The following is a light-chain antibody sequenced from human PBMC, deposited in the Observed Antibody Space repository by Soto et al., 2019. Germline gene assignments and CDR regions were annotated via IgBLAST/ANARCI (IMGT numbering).Light chain of an antibody. CDR3: MQGTPGPPYT. CDR1: QSLAYIDGNTY. CDR2: KVS. Sequence: EVVMTQSPLSLPVTLGQPASISCRSSQSLAYIDGNTYLSWFQQRPGQSPRRLIYKVSNRESGXPXRXHVSGSGTDFTLKISRVEAEDVGVYYCMQGTPGPPYTFGQGTKLEIK. J-gene: IGKJ2*01. V-gene: IGKV2-30*01.